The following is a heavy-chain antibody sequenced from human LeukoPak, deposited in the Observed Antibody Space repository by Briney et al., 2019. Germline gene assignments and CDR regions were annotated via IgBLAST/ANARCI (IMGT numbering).Heavy chain of an antibody. V-gene: IGHV5-51*01. D-gene: IGHD1-26*01. CDR1: GYIFTHNW. CDR2: IYPGDSDT. CDR3: AQGGVVGATDGENAFDI. J-gene: IGHJ3*02. Sequence: GESLKISCKGSGYIFTHNWIGWVRQMPGKGLEWMGIIYPGDSDTRYSPSFQGQVSISADKSISSAYLQWSSLKASDSAMYYCAQGGVVGATDGENAFDIWGQGTMVTVSS.